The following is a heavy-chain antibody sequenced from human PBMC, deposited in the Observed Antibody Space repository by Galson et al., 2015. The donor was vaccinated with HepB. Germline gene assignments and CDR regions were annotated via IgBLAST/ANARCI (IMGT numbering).Heavy chain of an antibody. J-gene: IGHJ4*02. Sequence: SLRLSCAASGFTFSDHYMDWLRQAPGKGLEWLGRSGNRANGYRTEYAAPVKDRFTVSRDDSRDSLYLQMNSLQTEDTAVYYCARGGHCGGGTCYSDYFDYWGRGALVTVSS. V-gene: IGHV3-72*01. CDR2: SGNRANGYRT. CDR3: ARGGHCGGGTCYSDYFDY. D-gene: IGHD2-15*01. CDR1: GFTFSDHY.